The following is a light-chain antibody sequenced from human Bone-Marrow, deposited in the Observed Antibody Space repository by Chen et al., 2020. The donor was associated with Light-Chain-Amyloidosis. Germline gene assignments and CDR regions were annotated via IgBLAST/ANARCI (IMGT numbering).Light chain of an antibody. CDR3: QSADSSGTLWV. CDR2: KDS. J-gene: IGLJ3*02. Sequence: SYELTQPPSVSVSPGQTARITCSGDALPKQYAYWYQQKPGQAPVLVIYKDSERPSGIPERFSGSRSGTTVTLTISGVQAEDEADYYGQSADSSGTLWVFGGGTKLTVL. CDR1: ALPKQY. V-gene: IGLV3-25*03.